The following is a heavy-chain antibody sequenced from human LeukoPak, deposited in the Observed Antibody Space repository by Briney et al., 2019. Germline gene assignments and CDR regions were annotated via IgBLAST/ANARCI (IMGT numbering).Heavy chain of an antibody. Sequence: ASVKVSCKASGYTFTSYYMHWVRQAPGQGLEWMGIINPSGGSTSYAQKFQGRVTMTRDMSTSTVYMELSSLRSEDTAVYYCAREARRYYYGSGSYSDYYYYYMDVWGKGTTVTVSS. V-gene: IGHV1-46*01. CDR2: INPSGGST. J-gene: IGHJ6*03. CDR3: AREARRYYYGSGSYSDYYYYYMDV. CDR1: GYTFTSYY. D-gene: IGHD3-10*01.